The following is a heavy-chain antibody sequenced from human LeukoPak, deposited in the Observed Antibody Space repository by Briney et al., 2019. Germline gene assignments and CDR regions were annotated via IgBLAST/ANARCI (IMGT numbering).Heavy chain of an antibody. CDR1: GESVSSNTAA. V-gene: IGHV6-1*01. Sequence: SQTLSLTCAISGESVSSNTAAWNWIRQSPSRGLEWLGRTFYRSKWYNDYAEFMMGRISIDADTSKNQFSLQLNSVTPDDTAVYYCARDLAADHHYYYYMDVWGKGTAVIVSS. J-gene: IGHJ6*03. CDR2: TFYRSKWYN. CDR3: ARDLAADHHYYYYMDV. D-gene: IGHD2-15*01.